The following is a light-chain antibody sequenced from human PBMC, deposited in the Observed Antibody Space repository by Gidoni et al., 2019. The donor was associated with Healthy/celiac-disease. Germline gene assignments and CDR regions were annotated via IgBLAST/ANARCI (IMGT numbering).Light chain of an antibody. CDR2: AAS. J-gene: IGKJ4*01. Sequence: DIPLTPSPSSLSASVGDRVTITCRASQSISSYLNWYQQKPGKAPKLLIYAASSLQSGVPSRFSGSGSGTDVTLNISRLQPEDFETYYCQQSYSTFWRTFGGGTKVEIK. V-gene: IGKV1-39*01. CDR1: QSISSY. CDR3: QQSYSTFWRT.